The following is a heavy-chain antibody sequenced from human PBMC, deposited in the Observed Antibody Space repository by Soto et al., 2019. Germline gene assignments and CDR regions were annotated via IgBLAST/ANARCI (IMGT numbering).Heavy chain of an antibody. D-gene: IGHD5-12*01. CDR1: GFTFSSYG. J-gene: IGHJ4*02. CDR3: ARDIAPVEMATITSYFDY. V-gene: IGHV3-33*01. Sequence: PGGSLRLSCAASGFTFSSYGMHWVRQAPGKGLEWVAVIWYDGSNKYYADSVKGRLTISRDNSKNTLYLQMNSLRAEDTAVYYCARDIAPVEMATITSYFDYWGQGTLVTVSS. CDR2: IWYDGSNK.